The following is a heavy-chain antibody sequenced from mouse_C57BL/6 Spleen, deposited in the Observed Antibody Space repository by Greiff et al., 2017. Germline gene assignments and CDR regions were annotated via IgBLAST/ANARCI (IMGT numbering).Heavy chain of an antibody. CDR2: ISSGGSYT. D-gene: IGHD1-1*01. Sequence: EVQLMESGGDLVKPGGSLKLSCAASGSTFSSYGMSWVRQTPDKRLEWVATISSGGSYTYYPDSVKGRFTISRDNAKNTLYMQMSSLKTEDTAVYYCARPSTNRDAKDYWGKGASVTVSS. V-gene: IGHV5-6*01. CDR1: GSTFSSYG. J-gene: IGHJ4*01. CDR3: ARPSTNRDAKDY.